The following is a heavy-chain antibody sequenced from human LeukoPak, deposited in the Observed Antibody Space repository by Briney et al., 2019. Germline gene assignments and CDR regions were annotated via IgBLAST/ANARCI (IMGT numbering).Heavy chain of an antibody. CDR1: GFTFSSYA. CDR2: ISGSGTNT. D-gene: IGHD3-16*01. V-gene: IGHV3-23*01. J-gene: IGHJ6*03. Sequence: GGSLRLSCAASGFTFSSYAMSWVRQAPGKGLEWVSSISGSGTNTYYADSVKGRFTISRDNSRNLLFLQMSSLRVEDTAVYYCAKDGSWGDYYFYFYMDVWGKGTTVTVSS. CDR3: AKDGSWGDYYFYFYMDV.